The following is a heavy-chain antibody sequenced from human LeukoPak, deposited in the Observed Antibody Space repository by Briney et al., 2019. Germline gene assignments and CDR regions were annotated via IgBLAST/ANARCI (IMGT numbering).Heavy chain of an antibody. CDR1: VGSISSHY. CDR3: VRDHGTFYFDY. CDR2: IYYSRST. J-gene: IGHJ4*02. V-gene: IGHV4-59*11. D-gene: IGHD1-1*01. Sequence: SETLSLTCTVSVGSISSHYWSWIRQPPGKGLEWLGCIYYSRSTNYNPSLKSRVTISVDSSKNQFSLKLSSVTAADTAVYYCVRDHGTFYFDYWGQGTLVTVSS.